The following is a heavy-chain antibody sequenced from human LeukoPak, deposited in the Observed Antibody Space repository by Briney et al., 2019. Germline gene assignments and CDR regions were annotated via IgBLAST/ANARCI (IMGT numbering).Heavy chain of an antibody. V-gene: IGHV4-59*10. CDR2: IYTSGST. J-gene: IGHJ4*02. CDR1: GGSFSGYY. Sequence: SETLSLTCAVYGGSFSGYYWSWIRQPAGKGLEWIGRIYTSGSTNYNPSLKSRVTISVDTSKNQLSLKLSSVTAADTAVYYCARGYCSGGSCHPLDYWGQGTLVTVSS. D-gene: IGHD2-15*01. CDR3: ARGYCSGGSCHPLDY.